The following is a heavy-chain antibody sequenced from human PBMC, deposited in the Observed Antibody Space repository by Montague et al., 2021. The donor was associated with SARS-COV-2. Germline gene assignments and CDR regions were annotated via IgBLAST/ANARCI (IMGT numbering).Heavy chain of an antibody. V-gene: IGHV4-34*01. CDR2: INHSGST. Sequence: SETLSLTCAVYTDSFSGYYWSWIRQSPGKGLEWIGEINHSGSTNHNPSLQSRVTISVDKSKKQVSLKLRSLTAADTAVYYCARGGDYDFGSGFLGYKWFDPWGQGTLVIVSS. D-gene: IGHD3-3*01. CDR3: ARGGDYDFGSGFLGYKWFDP. CDR1: TDSFSGYY. J-gene: IGHJ5*02.